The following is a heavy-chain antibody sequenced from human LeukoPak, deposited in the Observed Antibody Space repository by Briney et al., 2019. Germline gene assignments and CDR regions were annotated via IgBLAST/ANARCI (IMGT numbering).Heavy chain of an antibody. J-gene: IGHJ5*02. CDR1: GGSISSYY. Sequence: SETLSLTCTVSGGSISSYYWSWIRQPPGKGLEWIGYIYYSGSTNYNPSLKSRVTISVDTSKNQFSLKLSSVTAADTAVYYCARGIGWFDPWGQGTLVTASS. CDR3: ARGIGWFDP. V-gene: IGHV4-59*01. CDR2: IYYSGST.